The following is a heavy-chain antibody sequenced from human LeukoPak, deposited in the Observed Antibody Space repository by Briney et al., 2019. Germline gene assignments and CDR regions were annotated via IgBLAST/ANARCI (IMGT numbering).Heavy chain of an antibody. CDR3: ARDKGLWFGELSGVFDY. J-gene: IGHJ4*02. CDR1: GGSISSYY. D-gene: IGHD3-10*01. CDR2: IYYSGST. V-gene: IGHV4-59*01. Sequence: SETLSLTCTVSGGSISSYYWSWIRQPPGKGLEWIGYIYYSGSTNYNPSLKSRVTISVDTSKNQFSLKLSSVTAADTAVYYCARDKGLWFGELSGVFDYWGQGTLVTVSS.